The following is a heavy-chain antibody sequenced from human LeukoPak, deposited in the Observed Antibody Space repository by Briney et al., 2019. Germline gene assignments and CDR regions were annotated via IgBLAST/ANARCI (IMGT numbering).Heavy chain of an antibody. CDR2: INPSGGTT. CDR3: TRDQGGSYNDY. Sequence: ASVKVSCKASGYTFSSYYMHWVRQAPGQGLEWMGVINPSGGTTTYAQKFQGRVTMTRDTSTSTVYMEVSSLRSEDTAVYYCTRDQGGSYNDYWAQDTLDTVSS. D-gene: IGHD1-26*01. CDR1: GYTFSSYY. J-gene: IGHJ4*02. V-gene: IGHV1-46*01.